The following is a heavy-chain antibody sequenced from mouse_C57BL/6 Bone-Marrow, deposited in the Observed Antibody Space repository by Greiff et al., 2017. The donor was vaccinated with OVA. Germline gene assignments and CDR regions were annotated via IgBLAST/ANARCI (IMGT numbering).Heavy chain of an antibody. J-gene: IGHJ2*01. V-gene: IGHV1-64*01. CDR3: ARGITTVVARGY. Sequence: VQLQQPGAELVKPGASVKLSCKASGYTFTSYWMHWVKQRPGQGLEWIGMIHPNSGSTNYNEKFKSKATLTVDKSSSTAYMQISSLTSEDSAVYYCARGITTVVARGYWGQGTTLTVSS. CDR2: IHPNSGST. D-gene: IGHD1-1*01. CDR1: GYTFTSYW.